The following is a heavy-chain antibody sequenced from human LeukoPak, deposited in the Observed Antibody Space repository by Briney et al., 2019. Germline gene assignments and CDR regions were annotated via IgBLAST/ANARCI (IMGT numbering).Heavy chain of an antibody. D-gene: IGHD1-7*01. V-gene: IGHV3-66*01. CDR2: IYTGGNT. CDR1: GFTVSTNY. Sequence: GGSLRLSCAASGFTVSTNYMSWVRQAPGKGLEWVSVIYTGGNTYYADSVKGRFTISRDDSKKTLYLQMNSLRAEDTAIFYCAKDVYNWNFYFDYWGQGTLVTVSS. CDR3: AKDVYNWNFYFDY. J-gene: IGHJ4*02.